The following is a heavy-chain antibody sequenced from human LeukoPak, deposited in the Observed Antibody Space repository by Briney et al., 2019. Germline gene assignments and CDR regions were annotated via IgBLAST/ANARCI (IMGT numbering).Heavy chain of an antibody. J-gene: IGHJ6*02. D-gene: IGHD6-19*01. CDR3: ASYIQTGRGGWYRGYYGMDV. V-gene: IGHV4-34*01. Sequence: SETLSLTCAVYGGSFSGYYWSWIRQPPGKRLEWIGEINHSGSTNYNPSLKSRVTISVDTSKNQFSLKLSSVTAADTAVYYCASYIQTGRGGWYRGYYGMDVWGQGTTVTVSS. CDR2: INHSGST. CDR1: GGSFSGYY.